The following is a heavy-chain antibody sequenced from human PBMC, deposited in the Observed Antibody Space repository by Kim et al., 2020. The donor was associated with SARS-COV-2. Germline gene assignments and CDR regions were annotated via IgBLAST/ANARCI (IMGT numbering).Heavy chain of an antibody. CDR1: GYTFTSYY. V-gene: IGHV1-46*01. J-gene: IGHJ4*02. CDR3: ARVPTYSYGFPNFDY. D-gene: IGHD5-18*01. Sequence: ASVKVSCKASGYTFTSYYMHWVRQAPGQGLEWMGIINPSVGSTSYAQKFQGRVTMTRDTSTSTVYMELSSLRSEDTAVYYCARVPTYSYGFPNFDYWGQGTLVTVSS. CDR2: INPSVGST.